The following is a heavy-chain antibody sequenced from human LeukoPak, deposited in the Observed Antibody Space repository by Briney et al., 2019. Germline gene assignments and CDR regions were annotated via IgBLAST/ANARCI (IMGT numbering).Heavy chain of an antibody. V-gene: IGHV4-59*01. CDR2: IHYSGST. J-gene: IGHJ5*02. CDR3: ARVKGYDILTGYYVWFDP. CDR1: GGSISSYY. D-gene: IGHD3-9*01. Sequence: SETLSLTCYVSGGSISSYYWSWIREPPGKGLEWIGYIHYSGSTNYNPSLKSRVTISVDTSKNQFSLKLSSVTAADTAVYYCARVKGYDILTGYYVWFDPWGQGTLVTVSS.